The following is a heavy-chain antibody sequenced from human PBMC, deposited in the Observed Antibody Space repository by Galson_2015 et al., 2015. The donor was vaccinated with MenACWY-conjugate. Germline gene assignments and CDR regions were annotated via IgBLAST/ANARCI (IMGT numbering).Heavy chain of an antibody. V-gene: IGHV1-46*01. Sequence: SVKVSCKASGYTFTSYYMHWVRQAPGQGLEWMGIINPSGGSTSYAQKFQGRVTMTRDTSTSTVYMELSSLRSEDTAVYYCARDLVGSNYYYGMDVWGQGTTVTVSS. D-gene: IGHD2-21*01. CDR3: ARDLVGSNYYYGMDV. J-gene: IGHJ6*02. CDR1: GYTFTSYY. CDR2: INPSGGST.